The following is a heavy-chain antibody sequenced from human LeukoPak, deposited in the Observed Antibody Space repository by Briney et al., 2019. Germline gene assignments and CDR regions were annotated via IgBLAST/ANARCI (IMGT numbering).Heavy chain of an antibody. Sequence: SETLSLTCTVSGGSISSGSYYWSWIRQPAGKGLEWIGRIYTSGSTNYNPSLKSRVTISVDTSKNQFSLKLSSVTAADTAVYYCAGNIAARPTDDAFDIWGQGTMVTVSS. V-gene: IGHV4-61*02. J-gene: IGHJ3*02. D-gene: IGHD6-6*01. CDR2: IYTSGST. CDR1: GGSISSGSYY. CDR3: AGNIAARPTDDAFDI.